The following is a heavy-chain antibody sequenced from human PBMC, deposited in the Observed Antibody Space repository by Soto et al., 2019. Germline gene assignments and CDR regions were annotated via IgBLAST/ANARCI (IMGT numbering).Heavy chain of an antibody. Sequence: PGGSLRLSCAASGFTFSSYAMSWVRQAPGKGLEWVSGISGSGGSTYYADSVKGRFTISRDNSKNTLYLQMNSLRAEDTAVYYCAKFDYGDXGXYYYGMDVWGQGTTVTVSS. CDR2: ISGSGGST. D-gene: IGHD4-17*01. J-gene: IGHJ6*02. CDR3: AKFDYGDXGXYYYGMDV. CDR1: GFTFSSYA. V-gene: IGHV3-23*01.